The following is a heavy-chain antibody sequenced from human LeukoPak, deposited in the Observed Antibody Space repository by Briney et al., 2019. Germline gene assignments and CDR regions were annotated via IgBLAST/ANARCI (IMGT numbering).Heavy chain of an antibody. Sequence: GGSLRLSCAASGFTFSSYAMSWVRQAPGKGLEWVSAISGSGGNTYYADSVKGRFTISRDNSKNTLYLQMNSLRAEDTAVYYCAGYYYDSSGYYYKDYWGQGTLVTVSS. J-gene: IGHJ4*02. CDR1: GFTFSSYA. CDR3: AGYYYDSSGYYYKDY. D-gene: IGHD3-22*01. V-gene: IGHV3-23*01. CDR2: ISGSGGNT.